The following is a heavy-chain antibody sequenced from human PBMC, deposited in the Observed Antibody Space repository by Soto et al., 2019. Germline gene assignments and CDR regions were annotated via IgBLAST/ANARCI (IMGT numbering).Heavy chain of an antibody. J-gene: IGHJ6*02. V-gene: IGHV2-26*01. CDR3: ARTSGNSAVYYYYGMAV. D-gene: IGHD6-25*01. CDR1: GFSLNSTRMS. CDR2: ILSNAEK. Sequence: QVTLKESGHALVKPTETLTLTCTVSGFSLNSTRMSVSWIRQPPGKALEWLAHILSNAEKSYSTALKSRLTISKDTAKSQVVLTMTIMDPVYTATYDCARTSGNSAVYYYYGMAVLGRGTTVTVTS.